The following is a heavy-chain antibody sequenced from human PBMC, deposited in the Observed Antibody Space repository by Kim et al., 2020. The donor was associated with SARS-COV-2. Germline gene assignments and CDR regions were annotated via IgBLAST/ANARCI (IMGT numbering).Heavy chain of an antibody. J-gene: IGHJ4*02. CDR2: ISYDGSNK. CDR1: GFTFSSYG. Sequence: GGSLRLSCAASGFTFSSYGMHWVRQAPGKGLEWVAVISYDGSNKYYADSVKGRFTISRDNSKNTLYLQMNSLRAEDTAVYYCAKGYNILTGYYDPSPFQYWGQGTLVTVSS. D-gene: IGHD3-9*01. CDR3: AKGYNILTGYYDPSPFQY. V-gene: IGHV3-30*18.